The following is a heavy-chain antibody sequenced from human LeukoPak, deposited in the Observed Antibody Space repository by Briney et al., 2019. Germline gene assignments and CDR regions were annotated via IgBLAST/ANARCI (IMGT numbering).Heavy chain of an antibody. Sequence: GGSLRLSCAASGFTFSSYSMNWVRQAPGKGLEWVSSISSSSSYIYYADSVKGRFTISRDNAKNSLYLQMNSLRAEDTAVYYCARAIAVAGTGAFDIWGQGTMVTVSS. CDR2: ISSSSSYI. CDR3: ARAIAVAGTGAFDI. D-gene: IGHD6-19*01. CDR1: GFTFSSYS. V-gene: IGHV3-21*01. J-gene: IGHJ3*02.